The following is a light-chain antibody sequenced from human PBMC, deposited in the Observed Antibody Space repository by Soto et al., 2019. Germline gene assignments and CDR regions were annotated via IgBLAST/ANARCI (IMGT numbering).Light chain of an antibody. V-gene: IGKV3-20*01. Sequence: EIVLTQSPGTLSLSPGERATLSCRARQSVTSTYLAWYQQKPGQAPRLLTYGASSRATGIPDRFSGSGSGTDFTLTISRLEPEDFAVYYCQQYGTSPTFGGGTKVDIK. CDR3: QQYGTSPT. CDR1: QSVTSTY. CDR2: GAS. J-gene: IGKJ4*01.